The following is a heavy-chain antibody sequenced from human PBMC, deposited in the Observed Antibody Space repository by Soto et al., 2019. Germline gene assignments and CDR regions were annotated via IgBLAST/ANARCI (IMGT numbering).Heavy chain of an antibody. J-gene: IGHJ5*02. CDR1: GFTFSTYS. CDR2: ISTSSSYI. CDR3: VKVSTFYDILTGYYSTNFFDP. Sequence: PGGSLRLSCAASGFTFSTYSINWVRQAPGKGLEWVSSISTSSSYIYYADSVRGRFTISRDNSKNSLYLQMNSLRAEDTAVYYCVKVSTFYDILTGYYSTNFFDPWGQGTLVTVSS. V-gene: IGHV3-21*01. D-gene: IGHD3-9*01.